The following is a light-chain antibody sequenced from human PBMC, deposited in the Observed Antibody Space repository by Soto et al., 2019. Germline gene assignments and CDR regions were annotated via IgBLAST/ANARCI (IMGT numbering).Light chain of an antibody. CDR3: QQHLSNPYT. V-gene: IGKV1-8*01. CDR1: QGISSF. CDR2: AAA. J-gene: IGKJ2*01. Sequence: AIRMTQSPSSISASTGDRVTITCRASQGISSFLAWYQQKPGKAPKLLIYAAATLQRGAPSRFSASGSGTDFTLTISRLQSEDFATYFCQQHLSNPYTFGQGTKLEI.